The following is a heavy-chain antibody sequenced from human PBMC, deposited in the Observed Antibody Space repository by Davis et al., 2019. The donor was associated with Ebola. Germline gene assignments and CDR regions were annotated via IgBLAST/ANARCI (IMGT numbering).Heavy chain of an antibody. CDR1: GYTFTSYG. CDR2: ISAYNGNT. CDR3: ARARGYSGYD. Sequence: ASVKVSCKASGYTFTSYGISWVRQAPGQGLEWMGWISAYNGNTNYAQKFQGWVTMTRDTSISTAYMELSRLRSDDTAVYYCARARGYSGYDWGQGTLVTVSS. V-gene: IGHV1-18*01. J-gene: IGHJ4*02. D-gene: IGHD5-12*01.